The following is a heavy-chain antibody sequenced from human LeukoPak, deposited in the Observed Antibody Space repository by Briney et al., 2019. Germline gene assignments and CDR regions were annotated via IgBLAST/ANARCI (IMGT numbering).Heavy chain of an antibody. J-gene: IGHJ4*02. D-gene: IGHD3-10*01. V-gene: IGHV3-33*06. CDR1: GFTFSSYG. Sequence: GGSLRLSCAASGFTFSSYGMHWVRQAPGKGLEWVAVIWYDGSNKYYADSVKGRFTISRDNSKNTLYLQMNSLRAEDTAVYYCAKSMVRGVRGFDYWGQGTLDTVSS. CDR3: AKSMVRGVRGFDY. CDR2: IWYDGSNK.